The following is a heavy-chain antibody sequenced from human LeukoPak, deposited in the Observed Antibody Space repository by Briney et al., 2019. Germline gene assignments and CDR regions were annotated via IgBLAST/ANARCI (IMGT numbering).Heavy chain of an antibody. V-gene: IGHV3-23*01. CDR3: AKQLTGTKSFDY. D-gene: IGHD1-14*01. CDR2: ISGSGGST. Sequence: GGSLRLSCAASGFTFSSYAMSWVRQAPGKGLEWVSAISGSGGSTYYADSVKGRFTISRDNSKNTLYLQMNSLRAEDTAIYYCAKQLTGTKSFDYWGQGTLVTVSS. CDR1: GFTFSSYA. J-gene: IGHJ4*02.